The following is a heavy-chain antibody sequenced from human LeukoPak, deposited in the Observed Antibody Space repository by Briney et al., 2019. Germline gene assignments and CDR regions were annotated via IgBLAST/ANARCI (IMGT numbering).Heavy chain of an antibody. Sequence: GGSLRLSCAASGFTFSSYAMSWVRQAPGKGLEWASAISGSGGSTYYADSVKGRFTISRDNSKNTLYLQMNSLRAEDTAVYYCAKEGASGSYYKYFQHWGQGTLVTVSS. J-gene: IGHJ1*01. CDR2: ISGSGGST. CDR3: AKEGASGSYYKYFQH. D-gene: IGHD1-26*01. CDR1: GFTFSSYA. V-gene: IGHV3-23*01.